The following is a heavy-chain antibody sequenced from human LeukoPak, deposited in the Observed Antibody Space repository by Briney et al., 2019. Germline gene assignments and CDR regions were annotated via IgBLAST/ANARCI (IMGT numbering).Heavy chain of an antibody. CDR3: ARGSYCSGGSCYYYFDY. Sequence: SVKVSCKASGGTFTSYAISWVRQAPGQGLEWMGGIIPIFGTANYAQKFQGRVTITADESTSTAYMELSSLRSEDTAVYYCARGSYCSGGSCYYYFDYWGQGTLVTVSS. CDR1: GGTFTSYA. CDR2: IIPIFGTA. J-gene: IGHJ4*02. V-gene: IGHV1-69*13. D-gene: IGHD2-15*01.